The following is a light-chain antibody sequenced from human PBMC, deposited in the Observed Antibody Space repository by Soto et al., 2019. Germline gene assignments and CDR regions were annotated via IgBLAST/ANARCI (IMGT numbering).Light chain of an antibody. J-gene: IGLJ1*01. CDR3: GSYTGSTTYV. Sequence: QSALTQPASVSGSLGQSITISCTGTTSDVGGYNYVSWYQQHPGKAPILMIYEVTNRPSGVSNRFSGSKSGNTASLTISVLQVEDEAEYYCGSYTGSTTYVFGTGTKLTVL. CDR2: EVT. V-gene: IGLV2-14*01. CDR1: TSDVGGYNY.